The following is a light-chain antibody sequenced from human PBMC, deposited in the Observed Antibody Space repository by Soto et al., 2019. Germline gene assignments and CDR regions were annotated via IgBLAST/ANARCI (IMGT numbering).Light chain of an antibody. CDR2: DAS. Sequence: EIVLTQSPATLSLSPGERATLSCKASQSVNSYLAWYQQKPGQPPRLLIYDASNRATGIPARFSGSGSGTDFTLTISSLEPEDFAVYYCLQRSDSMYTFGLGTNLEIK. CDR3: LQRSDSMYT. V-gene: IGKV3-11*01. J-gene: IGKJ2*01. CDR1: QSVNSY.